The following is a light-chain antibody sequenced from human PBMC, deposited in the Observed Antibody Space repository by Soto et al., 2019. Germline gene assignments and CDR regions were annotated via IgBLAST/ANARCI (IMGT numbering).Light chain of an antibody. CDR1: QGISSH. V-gene: IGKV1-8*01. J-gene: IGKJ5*01. Sequence: AIRRTQSPSPLSPSTGERVTITRRASQGISSHLAWYQQKPGKAPKLLIYAASTLQSGVPSRFSGSGSGTDFTLTISCLQSEDFAAYYCQQYYSSPVTFGQGTRLEIK. CDR3: QQYYSSPVT. CDR2: AAS.